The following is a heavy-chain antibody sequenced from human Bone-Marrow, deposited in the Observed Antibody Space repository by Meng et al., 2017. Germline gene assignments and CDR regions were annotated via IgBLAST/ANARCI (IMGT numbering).Heavy chain of an antibody. CDR2: IKQDGSEK. V-gene: IGHV3-7*01. Sequence: GGSLRLSCAASGFTFSSYWMSWVRQAPGKGLEWVANIKQDGSEKYYVDSVKGRFTISRDNAKNSLYLQMNSLRAEDTAVYYCARDRPVVVVAGSLDPWGQGTLVTVSS. D-gene: IGHD2-15*01. CDR3: ARDRPVVVVAGSLDP. J-gene: IGHJ5*02. CDR1: GFTFSSYW.